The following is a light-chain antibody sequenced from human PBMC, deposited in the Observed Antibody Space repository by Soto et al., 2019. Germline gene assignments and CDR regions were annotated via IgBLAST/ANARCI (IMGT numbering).Light chain of an antibody. Sequence: DIVMTQSPLSLPVTPGEPASISCRSSQSLLHSNGYNFLDWYLQKPGQSPQLLIYLGSNRASGVPDRFGGNGSGTDFTLTISRVEAEDVGVYYCMQALHIPPTFGLGTRVEIK. J-gene: IGKJ1*01. CDR1: QSLLHSNGYNF. CDR2: LGS. CDR3: MQALHIPPT. V-gene: IGKV2-28*01.